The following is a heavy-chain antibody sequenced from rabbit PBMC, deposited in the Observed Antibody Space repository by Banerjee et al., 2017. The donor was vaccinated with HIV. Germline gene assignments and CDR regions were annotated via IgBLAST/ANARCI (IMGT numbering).Heavy chain of an antibody. V-gene: IGHV1S45*01. CDR2: IFSDSGNS. CDR1: GIDFSSVYY. CDR3: ARDTGAWGDFNL. J-gene: IGHJ4*01. Sequence: QQQLEESGGGLVKPGGTLTLTCKASGIDFSSVYYMYWVRQAPGKGLEWIACIFSDSGNSYYASWAKGRFTISKTSSTTVTLQMTSLTAADTATYFCARDTGAWGDFNLWGQGTLVTVS. D-gene: IGHD4-1*01.